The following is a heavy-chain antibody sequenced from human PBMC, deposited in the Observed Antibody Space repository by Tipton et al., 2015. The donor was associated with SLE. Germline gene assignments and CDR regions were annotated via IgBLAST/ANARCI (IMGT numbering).Heavy chain of an antibody. D-gene: IGHD3-3*01. CDR1: GGSFNGYF. CDR2: IIHSGVT. Sequence: TLSLTCAVYGGSFNGYFWTWIRQPPGKGLEWIGEIIHSGVTNYNPSLRSRVTISVDMSKNQVSLKLSSVTAADTAVYYCASYSTYYDFWSAYSRASVLDYWGQGTLVTVSS. J-gene: IGHJ4*02. CDR3: ASYSTYYDFWSAYSRASVLDY. V-gene: IGHV4-34*12.